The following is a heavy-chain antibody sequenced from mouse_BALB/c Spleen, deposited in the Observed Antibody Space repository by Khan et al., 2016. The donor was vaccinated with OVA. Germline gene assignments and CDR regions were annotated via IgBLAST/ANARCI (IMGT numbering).Heavy chain of an antibody. D-gene: IGHD1-1*01. V-gene: IGHV1S136*01. J-gene: IGHJ3*01. CDR2: IYPFNDDS. Sequence: VQLQQSGPELLKPGASVKMSCKASGYTFTSYVMHWVKQKPGQGLEWIGYIYPFNDDSKYSEKFKGKATLTSATSSNTAYMELSSLTYEDSAVYYWATQGSTYTWFAYWGQGTLVTVSA. CDR1: GYTFTSYV. CDR3: ATQGSTYTWFAY.